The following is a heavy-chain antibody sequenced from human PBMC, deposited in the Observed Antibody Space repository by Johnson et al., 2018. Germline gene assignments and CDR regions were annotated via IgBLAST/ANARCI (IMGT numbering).Heavy chain of an antibody. Sequence: QVQLQESGPGLVRPSETLSLTCAVSGGSISSYYWSWIRQPPGKGVEWIGYVYYSGSTLYKPSLASRVTISVDTSKTHFSLKLAAVTAAATAVYFCARGSVAWRWAPFAIWGPGTMVTVSS. V-gene: IGHV4-59*01. CDR1: GGSISSYY. CDR3: ARGSVAWRWAPFAI. D-gene: IGHD3-16*01. CDR2: VYYSGST. J-gene: IGHJ3*02.